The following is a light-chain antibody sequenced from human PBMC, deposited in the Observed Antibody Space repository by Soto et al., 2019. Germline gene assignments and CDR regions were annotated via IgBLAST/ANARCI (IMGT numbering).Light chain of an antibody. CDR3: HQYDSYPYT. CDR1: QSISKW. J-gene: IGKJ2*01. V-gene: IGKV1-5*01. Sequence: ILMTQSPSILSASVGDTVTITCRASQSISKWVAWYQQRAGKAPTALIFDASNSEKGVPSRFSGSGSGTEFTLIISGLQPEDFATYYCHQYDSYPYTFGQGIKVDIK. CDR2: DAS.